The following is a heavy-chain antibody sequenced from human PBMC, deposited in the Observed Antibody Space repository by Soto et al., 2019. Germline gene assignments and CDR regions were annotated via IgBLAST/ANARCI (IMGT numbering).Heavy chain of an antibody. V-gene: IGHV1-3*01. J-gene: IGHJ3*02. CDR3: ARRITGTRGDAFEI. CDR1: GYTFTSYA. CDR2: INAGNGNT. D-gene: IGHD1-20*01. Sequence: GASVKVSCKASGYTFTSYAMHWVRQAPGQRLEWMGWINAGNGNTKYSQKFQGRVTITRDTSASTAYMELSSLRSEDTAVYYCARRITGTRGDAFEIWGQGTMVIVSS.